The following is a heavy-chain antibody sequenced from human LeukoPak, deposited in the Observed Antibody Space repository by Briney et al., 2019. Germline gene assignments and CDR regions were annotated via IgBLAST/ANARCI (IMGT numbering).Heavy chain of an antibody. CDR1: GGSISSYY. CDR2: IYTSGST. J-gene: IGHJ5*02. CDR3: AGNLLTYYYGSGGFDP. V-gene: IGHV4-4*07. D-gene: IGHD3-10*01. Sequence: SETLSLTCTVSGGSISSYYWSWIRQPAGKGLEWIGRIYTSGSTNYNPSLKSRDTMSVDTSKNQFSLKLSSVTAADTAVYYCAGNLLTYYYGSGGFDPWGQGTLVTVSS.